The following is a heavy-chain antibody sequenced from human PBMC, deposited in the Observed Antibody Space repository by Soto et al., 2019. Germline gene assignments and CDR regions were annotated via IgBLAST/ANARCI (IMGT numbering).Heavy chain of an antibody. V-gene: IGHV4-61*01. CDR3: AREASPYYYYMDV. Sequence: PSETLSLTCTVSGGSISYEYYHWTWIRQSPGKGLEWIGYIHYSGSINYNPSLKSRVTISVDTSKNQFSLKLSSVTAADTAVYYCAREASPYYYYMDVWGKGTTVTVSS. CDR2: IHYSGSI. J-gene: IGHJ6*03. CDR1: GGSISYEYYH.